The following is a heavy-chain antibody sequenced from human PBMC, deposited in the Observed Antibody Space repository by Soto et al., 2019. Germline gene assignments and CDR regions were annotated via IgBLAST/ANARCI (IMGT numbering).Heavy chain of an antibody. CDR3: ARDEMATIDYYYYGMDV. V-gene: IGHV1-69*12. CDR2: IIPIFGTA. D-gene: IGHD5-12*01. Sequence: QVQLVQSGAEVKKPGSSVKVSCKASGGTFSSYAISWVRQAPGQGLEWMGGIIPIFGTANYAQKFQGRVTITADESTSTAYMELSSLSSEDTAVYYCARDEMATIDYYYYGMDVWGQGTTVTVSS. J-gene: IGHJ6*02. CDR1: GGTFSSYA.